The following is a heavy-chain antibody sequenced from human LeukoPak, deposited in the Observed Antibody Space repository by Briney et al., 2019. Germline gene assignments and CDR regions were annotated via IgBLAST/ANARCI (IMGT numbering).Heavy chain of an antibody. CDR3: ARAPGTYYYDSSGLYYFDY. J-gene: IGHJ4*02. D-gene: IGHD3-22*01. CDR2: IYTSGST. V-gene: IGHV4-4*07. Sequence: SETLSLTCTVSGVSTSSYYWSWIRQPAGKGLEWIGRIYTSGSTNYNPSLKSRVTMSVDTSKNQFSLKLSSVTAADTAVYYCARAPGTYYYDSSGLYYFDYWGQGTLVTVSS. CDR1: GVSTSSYY.